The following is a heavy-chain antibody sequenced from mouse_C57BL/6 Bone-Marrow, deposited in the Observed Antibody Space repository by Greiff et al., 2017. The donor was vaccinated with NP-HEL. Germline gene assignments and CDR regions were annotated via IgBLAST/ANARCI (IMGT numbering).Heavy chain of an antibody. J-gene: IGHJ1*03. D-gene: IGHD1-1*01. CDR2: ISYDGSN. CDR1: GYSITSGYY. V-gene: IGHV3-6*01. CDR3: ARDNYGSRYWYFDV. Sequence: VQLQQSGPGLVKPSQSLSLTCSVTGYSITSGYYWNWIRQFPGNKLEWMGYISYDGSNNYNPSLKNRISITRDTSKNQFFLKLNSVTTEDTATYYCARDNYGSRYWYFDVWGTGTTVTVSS.